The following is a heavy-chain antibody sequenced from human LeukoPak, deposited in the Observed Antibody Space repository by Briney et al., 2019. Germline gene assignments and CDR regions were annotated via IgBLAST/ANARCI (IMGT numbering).Heavy chain of an antibody. CDR2: INQDGSEK. D-gene: IGHD6-25*01. J-gene: IGHJ6*03. CDR1: GFTFSSYW. CDR3: ARDVIIAAAGQNSYYYMDV. Sequence: PGGSLRLSCAASGFTFSSYWMSWVRQAPGKGLEWVSNINQDGSEKYYVDSVKGRFTISRDNAKNSLYLQMNSLRAEDTAVYYCARDVIIAAAGQNSYYYMDVWGKGTTVTVSS. V-gene: IGHV3-7*01.